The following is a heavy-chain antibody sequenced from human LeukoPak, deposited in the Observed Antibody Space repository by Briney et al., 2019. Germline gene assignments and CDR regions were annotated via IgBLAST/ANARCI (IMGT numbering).Heavy chain of an antibody. Sequence: SVKVSCKASGGTFSSYAISWVRQAPGRGLEWMGRIIPIFGIANYAQKFQGRVTITADKSTSTAYMELSSLRSEDTAVYYCARAQGYYYDSSGYLDYWGQGTLVTVSS. CDR1: GGTFSSYA. CDR3: ARAQGYYYDSSGYLDY. V-gene: IGHV1-69*04. J-gene: IGHJ4*02. CDR2: IIPIFGIA. D-gene: IGHD3-22*01.